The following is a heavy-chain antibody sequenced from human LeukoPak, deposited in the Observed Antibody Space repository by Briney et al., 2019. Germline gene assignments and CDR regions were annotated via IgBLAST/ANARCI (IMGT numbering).Heavy chain of an antibody. V-gene: IGHV4-59*11. CDR3: ARELEDCSGGSCYSGWLDP. D-gene: IGHD2-15*01. J-gene: IGHJ5*02. CDR2: IYYSETT. Sequence: SETLSLTCTVSGVSISSHYWSWIRQPPGKGLERIGYIYYSETTNYNPSLKSRVTMSLDTSKNQFSLKLTSVTAADTAVYYCARELEDCSGGSCYSGWLDPWGQGTRVTVSS. CDR1: GVSISSHY.